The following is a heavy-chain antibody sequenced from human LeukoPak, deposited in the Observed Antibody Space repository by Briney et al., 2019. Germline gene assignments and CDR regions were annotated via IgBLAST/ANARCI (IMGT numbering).Heavy chain of an antibody. Sequence: SETLSLTCTVSGGSISSYYWSWIRQPPGKGLEWIGYIYYRGSTNYNPSLKSRVTISVDTSKNQFSLKLSSVTAADTAVYYCARLTYDSSGHERNYYYYGMDVWGQGTTVTVSS. CDR3: ARLTYDSSGHERNYYYYGMDV. J-gene: IGHJ6*02. D-gene: IGHD3-22*01. V-gene: IGHV4-59*08. CDR2: IYYRGST. CDR1: GGSISSYY.